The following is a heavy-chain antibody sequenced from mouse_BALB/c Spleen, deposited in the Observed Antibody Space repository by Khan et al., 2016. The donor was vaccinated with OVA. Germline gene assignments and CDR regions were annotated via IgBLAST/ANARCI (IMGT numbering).Heavy chain of an antibody. J-gene: IGHJ4*01. CDR2: INTYTGEP. CDR3: ARVGDNGIMDC. CDR1: GFTFTHYG. Sequence: QIQLVQSGPELKKPGETVQISCKASGFTFTHYGMNWVKQAPGKGLKWMGWINTYTGEPSFADDFKGRFAFSLETSASTAYLQINSLNNEDTATDFCARVGDNGIMDCWGQGTSVTGSS. V-gene: IGHV9-3-1*01. D-gene: IGHD1-1*01.